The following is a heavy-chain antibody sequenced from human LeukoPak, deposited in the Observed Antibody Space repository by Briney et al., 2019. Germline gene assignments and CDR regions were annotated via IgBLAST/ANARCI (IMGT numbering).Heavy chain of an antibody. V-gene: IGHV3-9*01. CDR2: IRYNSGSI. Sequence: LMLSCGAAGVTFDGYSSHWGRRAPGKGLEGVAGIRYNSGSIGYADSVKGRFTISRDKAKNSLYLQMNSLRADDTALYYCAKGRFTMVRGELDYWGQGTLVTVSS. D-gene: IGHD3-10*01. CDR1: GVTFDGYS. CDR3: AKGRFTMVRGELDY. J-gene: IGHJ4*02.